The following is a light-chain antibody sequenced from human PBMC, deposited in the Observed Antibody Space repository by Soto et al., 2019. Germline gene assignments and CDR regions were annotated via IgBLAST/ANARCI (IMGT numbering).Light chain of an antibody. CDR1: QGISTF. J-gene: IGKJ4*01. CDR3: QQLNSYPPT. CDR2: AAS. Sequence: DTQFTQSPSFLSASVGDRVTITCRASQGISTFLAWYQQKPGKAPKLLIYAASILQSGVPSRFRGSGSGTDFTLTISRLQPEDFATYFCQQLNSYPPTFGGGTKVYIK. V-gene: IGKV1-9*01.